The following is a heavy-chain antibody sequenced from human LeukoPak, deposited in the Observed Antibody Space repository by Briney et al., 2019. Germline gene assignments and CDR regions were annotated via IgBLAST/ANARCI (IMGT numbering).Heavy chain of an antibody. D-gene: IGHD4-17*01. CDR2: INPSGGST. CDR3: ASQPSTVTPYYYYGMDV. J-gene: IGHJ6*02. Sequence: ASVKVSCKASGYTFTSYFMHWVRQAPGQGLEWMGIINPSGGSTSYAQKFQGRVTMTRDTSTSTVYMELSSLRSEDTAVYYCASQPSTVTPYYYYGMDVWGQGTTVTVSS. V-gene: IGHV1-46*01. CDR1: GYTFTSYF.